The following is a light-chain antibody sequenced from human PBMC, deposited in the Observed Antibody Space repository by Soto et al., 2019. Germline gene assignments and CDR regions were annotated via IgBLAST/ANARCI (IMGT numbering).Light chain of an antibody. Sequence: EFVLTQSPGSLSLSPGGRATLSCRASQTVRNNYLAWYQQKPGQAPRLLIYDASSRATGIPDRFSGGGSGTDFTLTTSRLEPEDFVVYFCQQYDTSPITFGQGTRLEIK. V-gene: IGKV3-20*01. CDR1: QTVRNNY. J-gene: IGKJ5*01. CDR2: DAS. CDR3: QQYDTSPIT.